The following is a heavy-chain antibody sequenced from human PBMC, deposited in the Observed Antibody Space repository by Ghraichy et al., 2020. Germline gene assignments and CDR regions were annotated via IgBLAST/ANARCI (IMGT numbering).Heavy chain of an antibody. CDR3: ARGRACGDDCYSDYYYGMDV. V-gene: IGHV4-59*09. Sequence: NPCLKSRVTRSGATSKNQFSLKLSSVTAADSAVYYCARGRACGDDCYSDYYYGMDVWGQGTTVTVSS. D-gene: IGHD2-21*02. J-gene: IGHJ6*02.